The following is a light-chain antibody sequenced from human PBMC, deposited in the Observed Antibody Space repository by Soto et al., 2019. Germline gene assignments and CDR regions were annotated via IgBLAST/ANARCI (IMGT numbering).Light chain of an antibody. V-gene: IGKV3-15*01. J-gene: IGKJ4*01. CDR1: QSVSSN. CDR2: GAS. CDR3: QQYNQWPLT. Sequence: EIVMTQSPATLSVSPGERATLSCRASQSVSSNLAWYQQKPGQAPRLLIYGASMRATGIPARVSGSGSGTEFTLTISSLQSEDFAVYYCQQYNQWPLTFGGGTKVEIQ.